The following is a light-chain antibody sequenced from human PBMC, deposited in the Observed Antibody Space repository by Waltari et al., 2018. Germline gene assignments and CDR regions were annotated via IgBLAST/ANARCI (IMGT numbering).Light chain of an antibody. J-gene: IGKJ2*01. CDR3: QQSHTPPPHT. CDR2: SAS. V-gene: IGKV1-39*01. CDR1: QSISDY. Sequence: DIQMTQSPSSLSASVGDRVTITCRASQSISDYLNWYQQRPGKAPKLLIYSASSLQSGVPSRFSGSGSGTDFTLTITSLQPEDFATYYCQQSHTPPPHTFGQGTKLKI.